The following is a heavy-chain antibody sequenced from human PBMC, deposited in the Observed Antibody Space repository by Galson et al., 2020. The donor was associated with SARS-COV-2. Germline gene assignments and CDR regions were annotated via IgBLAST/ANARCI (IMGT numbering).Heavy chain of an antibody. D-gene: IGHD6-19*01. V-gene: IGHV3-33*06. CDR3: AKDPSDGAVAGTGYFDY. J-gene: IGHJ4*02. Sequence: QAGGSLRLSCAASGFTFSSYGMHWVRQAPGTGLEWVAVIWYDGSNQYYADSVKGRFTISRDNSKTTLYLQMNSLRAEDTAVYYCAKDPSDGAVAGTGYFDYWGQGTLVTVSS. CDR1: GFTFSSYG. CDR2: IWYDGSNQ.